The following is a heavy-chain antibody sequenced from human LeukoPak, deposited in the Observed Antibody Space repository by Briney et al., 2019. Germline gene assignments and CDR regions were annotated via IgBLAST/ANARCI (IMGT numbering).Heavy chain of an antibody. V-gene: IGHV5-51*01. CDR1: GYSFTSYW. J-gene: IGHJ4*02. CDR2: IYPGDSDT. Sequence: GESLKISCKGSGYSFTSYWIGWVRQLPGKGLEWMGIIYPGDSDTRYSPSFQGQVTISADKSISTAYLQWSSLKASDTAMYYCARVMEWELPYFDYWGQGTLVTVSS. D-gene: IGHD1-26*01. CDR3: ARVMEWELPYFDY.